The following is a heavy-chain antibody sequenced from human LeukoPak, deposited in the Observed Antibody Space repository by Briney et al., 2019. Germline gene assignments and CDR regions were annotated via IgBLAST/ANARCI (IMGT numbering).Heavy chain of an antibody. CDR1: GGSFSGYY. D-gene: IGHD3-3*01. CDR2: INHSGST. J-gene: IGHJ4*02. Sequence: SETLSLTCAVYGGSFSGYYWSWIRQPPGKGLEWIGEINHSGSTNYNPSLKSRVTISVDTSKNQFSLKLSSVTAADTAVYYCARGDFWSGYPPDYWGQGTMVTVSS. CDR3: ARGDFWSGYPPDY. V-gene: IGHV4-34*01.